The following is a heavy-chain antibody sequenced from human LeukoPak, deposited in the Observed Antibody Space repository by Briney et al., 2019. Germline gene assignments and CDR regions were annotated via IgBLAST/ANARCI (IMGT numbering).Heavy chain of an antibody. V-gene: IGHV4-38-2*02. J-gene: IGHJ3*02. D-gene: IGHD3-22*01. CDR1: GHSITRGSY. CDR2: IYHSGST. Sequence: TSETLSLTCTVSGHSITRGSYWGWIRQPPGKGLEWIANIYHSGSTYYNPSLKSRVTISVDTSKNQFSLKLSSVTAADTAIYYCARVRVNSGYYFGDAFDIWGQGTMVTVSS. CDR3: ARVRVNSGYYFGDAFDI.